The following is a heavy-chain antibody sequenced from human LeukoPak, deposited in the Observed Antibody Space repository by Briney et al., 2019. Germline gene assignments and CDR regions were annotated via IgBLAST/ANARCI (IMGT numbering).Heavy chain of an antibody. CDR3: AKDADIVATMAS. V-gene: IGHV3-30*18. CDR2: ISYDGSNK. Sequence: PGRSLRLSCAASGFTFSSYGMHGVRQAPGKGLEWVAVISYDGSNKYYADSVKGRFTISRDNSKNTLYLQMNSLRAEDTAVYYCAKDADIVATMASWGQGTLVTVSS. CDR1: GFTFSSYG. D-gene: IGHD5-12*01. J-gene: IGHJ5*02.